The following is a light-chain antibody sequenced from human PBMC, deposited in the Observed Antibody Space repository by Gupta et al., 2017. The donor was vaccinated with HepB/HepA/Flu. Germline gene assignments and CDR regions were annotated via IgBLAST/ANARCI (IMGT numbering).Light chain of an antibody. CDR3: QQYSSSPLT. J-gene: IGKJ4*01. CDR1: QSISSSY. V-gene: IGKV3-20*01. Sequence: EIVLTQSPGTLSLSPGERATLSCRASQSISSSYLAWYQQKPGQAPRLPIYGASSRATGIPARFSGSGSGTDFTLTISRLEPEDFAVYYCQQYSSSPLTFGGGTKVEIK. CDR2: GAS.